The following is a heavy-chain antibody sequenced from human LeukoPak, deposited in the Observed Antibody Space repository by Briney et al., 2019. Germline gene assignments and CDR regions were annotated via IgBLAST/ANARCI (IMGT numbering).Heavy chain of an antibody. J-gene: IGHJ4*02. CDR1: GVSISSYY. Sequence: SETLSLTCTVSGVSISSYYWSWIRQPPGKGLEWIGYIYYSGSTHYNPSLKSRVTISVDTSKNQFSLKLTSVTAADTAVYYCARGSSSEHFDYWGQGTLVTVSS. V-gene: IGHV4-59*01. D-gene: IGHD6-25*01. CDR3: ARGSSSEHFDY. CDR2: IYYSGST.